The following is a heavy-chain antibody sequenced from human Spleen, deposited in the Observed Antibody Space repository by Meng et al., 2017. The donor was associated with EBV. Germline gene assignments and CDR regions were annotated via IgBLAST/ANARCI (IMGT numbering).Heavy chain of an antibody. D-gene: IGHD2-15*01. V-gene: IGHV1-8*01. CDR2: MKSDSTTT. J-gene: IGHJ5*02. CDR1: GDTFTTYD. Sequence: QVQLGLSGAGVKKPGASVKVSCKASGDTFTTYDVNWVRQATGQGLEWMGWMKSDSTTTSYAPKFQGRVTMTRDASTSTVYLELNRLRSEDTAVYYCAIGFCSGGPCYKPYNWFGPWGQGTLVTVSS. CDR3: AIGFCSGGPCYKPYNWFGP.